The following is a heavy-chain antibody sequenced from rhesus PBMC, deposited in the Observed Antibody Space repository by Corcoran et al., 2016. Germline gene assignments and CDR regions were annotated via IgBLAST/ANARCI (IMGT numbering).Heavy chain of an antibody. Sequence: QVTLKESGPALVKPTQTLTLTCTFSGFSLSTSGLGVGWIRQPPGKTLEWLAHIYWDDDKRYSTSLKSRLTISRDTSKNQVVLTMTNMDPVDTATYYCARRPSSILYFDYWGQGVLVTVSS. CDR2: IYWDDDK. CDR3: ARRPSSILYFDY. J-gene: IGHJ4*01. D-gene: IGHD2-21*01. V-gene: IGHV2-1*01. CDR1: GFSLSTSGLG.